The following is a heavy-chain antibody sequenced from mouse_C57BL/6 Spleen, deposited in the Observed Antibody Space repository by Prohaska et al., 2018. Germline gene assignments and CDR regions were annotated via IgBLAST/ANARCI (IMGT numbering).Heavy chain of an antibody. D-gene: IGHD1-1*01. CDR2: IDPENGDT. CDR1: GFNIKDDY. CDR3: TPYYGSSYVRYYAMDY. Sequence: GAELVRPGASVKLSCTASGFNIKDDYMHWVKQRPEQGLEWIGWIDPENGDTEYASKFQGKATITADTSSNTAYLQLSSLTSEDTAVYYCTPYYGSSYVRYYAMDYWGQGTSVTVSS. J-gene: IGHJ4*01. V-gene: IGHV14-4*01.